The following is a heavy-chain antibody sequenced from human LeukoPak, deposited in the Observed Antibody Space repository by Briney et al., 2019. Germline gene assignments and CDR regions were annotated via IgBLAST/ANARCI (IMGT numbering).Heavy chain of an antibody. V-gene: IGHV1-69*04. D-gene: IGHD6-13*01. J-gene: IGHJ6*02. CDR2: IIPILGIA. Sequence: GASVKVSCKASGYTFTSYGISWVRQAPGQGLEWVGRIIPILGIANYAQKFQGRVTITADKSTSTAYVELSSLRSEDTAMYYCARESIAAAAPRDYYYGMDVWGQGTTVTVSS. CDR3: ARESIAAAAPRDYYYGMDV. CDR1: GYTFTSYG.